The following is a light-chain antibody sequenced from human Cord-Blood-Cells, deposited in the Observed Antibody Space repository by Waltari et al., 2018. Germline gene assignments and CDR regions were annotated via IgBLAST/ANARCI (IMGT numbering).Light chain of an antibody. CDR1: NIGSKS. Sequence: SYVLTQPPSVSVAPGKTARITCGGNNIGSKSVHWYQRKPGQAPVLVVYDDSDRPSGSPGRFSGCNSGNTAILTISRVGGGEEGDYYGEVCDSSSDHWAFGGGTKLTVL. CDR3: EVCDSSSDHWA. J-gene: IGLJ3*02. CDR2: DDS. V-gene: IGLV3-21*03.